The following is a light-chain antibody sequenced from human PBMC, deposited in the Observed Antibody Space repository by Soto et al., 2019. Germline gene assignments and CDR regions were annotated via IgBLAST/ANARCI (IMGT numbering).Light chain of an antibody. CDR1: QSVSSSY. CDR2: GAS. Sequence: EIVLTQSPGTLSLSPGXRATLSCRASQSVSSSYLAWYQQKRGQAPSLLMYGASRRATGIPERFSGSGSGTDFTLTISRLKPEDFAVYYCQQYGSSPRTFGQGTKVDIK. V-gene: IGKV3-20*01. CDR3: QQYGSSPRT. J-gene: IGKJ1*01.